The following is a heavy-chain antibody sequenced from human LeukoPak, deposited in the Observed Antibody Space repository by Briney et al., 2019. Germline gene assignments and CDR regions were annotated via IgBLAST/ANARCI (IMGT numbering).Heavy chain of an antibody. V-gene: IGHV3-74*01. CDR2: IKSDGITI. D-gene: IGHD1-20*01. CDR1: GYTFSNYM. CDR3: LRDLNWSLDQ. Sequence: GGSLRLSCAASGYTFSNYMMHWVRQAPGKGLVWVSRIKSDGITITYADSVKGRFTISRDNAKNTLYLQMNSLRAEDTAVYYCLRDLNWSLDQWGQGTLVTVSS. J-gene: IGHJ4*02.